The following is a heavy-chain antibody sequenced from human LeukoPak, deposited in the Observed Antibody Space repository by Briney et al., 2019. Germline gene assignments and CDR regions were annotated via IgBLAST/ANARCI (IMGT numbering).Heavy chain of an antibody. D-gene: IGHD3-22*01. CDR2: INAGNGNT. CDR1: GYTFTSYA. J-gene: IGHJ5*02. V-gene: IGHV1-3*01. CDR3: AGDSSGYPPGWFDP. Sequence: GASVKVSCKASGYTFTSYAMHWVRQAPGQRLEWMGWINAGNGNTKYSQKFQGRVTITRDTSASTAYMELSSLRSEDTAVYYCAGDSSGYPPGWFDPWGQGTLVTVSS.